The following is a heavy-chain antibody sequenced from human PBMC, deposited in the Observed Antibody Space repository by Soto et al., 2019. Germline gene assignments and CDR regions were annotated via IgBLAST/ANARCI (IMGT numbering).Heavy chain of an antibody. D-gene: IGHD1-1*01. CDR2: TSYDGNNE. CDR1: GFTFSNYA. Sequence: GGFLRLSCAAPGFTFSNYAMHWVRQAPGKGLEWVALTSYDGNNEYYTDSVKGRFTISRDNSKNTLFLQMNSPRPEDTAVYYCAKDKGVFNWATSYFDYWGQGALVTVSS. V-gene: IGHV3-30*18. CDR3: AKDKGVFNWATSYFDY. J-gene: IGHJ4*02.